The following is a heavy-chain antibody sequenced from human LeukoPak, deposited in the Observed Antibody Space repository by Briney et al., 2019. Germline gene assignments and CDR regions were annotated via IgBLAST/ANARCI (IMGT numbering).Heavy chain of an antibody. CDR1: GYTLTELS. CDR2: FDSEDGGT. V-gene: IGHV1-24*01. Sequence: ASVKVSFKVSGYTLTELSMHWVGQAPGKRLEWMGGFDSEDGGTIYAQKFQGRVTMTEDTSTDTAYMELSSLRSEDTAVYYCATPPDDWSPTRFVYWGQGTLVTVSS. D-gene: IGHD3-9*01. J-gene: IGHJ4*02. CDR3: ATPPDDWSPTRFVY.